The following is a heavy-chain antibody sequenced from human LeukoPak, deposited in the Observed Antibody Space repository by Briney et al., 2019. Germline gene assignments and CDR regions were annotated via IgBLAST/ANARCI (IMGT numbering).Heavy chain of an antibody. CDR2: ISGSGGST. CDR1: GFTFSSYA. D-gene: IGHD5-18*01. V-gene: IGHV3-23*01. J-gene: IGHJ4*02. Sequence: GGSLRLSCAASGFTFSSYAMSWVRQAPGKGLEWVSAISGSGGSTYYADSVKGRFTISRDNSKNTLYLQMNSLGAEDTAVYYCAKEKSVGYSYGELDYWGQGTLVTVSS. CDR3: AKEKSVGYSYGELDY.